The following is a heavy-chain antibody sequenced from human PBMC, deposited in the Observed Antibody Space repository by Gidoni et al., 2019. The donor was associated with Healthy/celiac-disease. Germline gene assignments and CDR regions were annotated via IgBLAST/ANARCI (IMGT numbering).Heavy chain of an antibody. CDR1: GFTFSSYA. J-gene: IGHJ4*02. CDR2: ISYDGSNK. D-gene: IGHD5-12*01. Sequence: QVQLVESGGGVVQPGRSLRLSCAASGFTFSSYAMHWVRQAPGKGLEWVAVISYDGSNKYYADSVKGRFTISRDNSKNTLYLQMNSLRAEDTAVYYCARDKGYSGYDGRDYWGQGTLVTVSS. CDR3: ARDKGYSGYDGRDY. V-gene: IGHV3-30-3*01.